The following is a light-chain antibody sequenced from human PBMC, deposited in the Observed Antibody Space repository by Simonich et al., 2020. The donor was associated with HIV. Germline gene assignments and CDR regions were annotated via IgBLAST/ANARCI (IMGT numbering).Light chain of an antibody. Sequence: QSALTQPASVSGSPGQSITISCTGTSSDVGGYNYVSWYHQHPGKAPKLMIYVVSKRPSGVSNRFSGSKSGNTASLTISGLQAEDEADYYCNSYTSGTTFWVFGGGTKLTVL. CDR3: NSYTSGTTFWV. CDR1: SSDVGGYNY. V-gene: IGLV2-14*01. CDR2: VVS. J-gene: IGLJ3*02.